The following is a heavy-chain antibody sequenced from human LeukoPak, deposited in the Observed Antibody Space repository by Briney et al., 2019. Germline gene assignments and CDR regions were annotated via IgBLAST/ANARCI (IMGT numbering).Heavy chain of an antibody. J-gene: IGHJ3*02. CDR2: INSDGNTT. CDR3: APDAFDI. CDR1: GFIFTNYW. V-gene: IGHV3-74*01. Sequence: GRSLRLSCAASGFIFTNYWMHWVRQAPGKGLVWVARINSDGNTTNYADSVKGRFTISRDNTKNTLYLQINSLRAEDTAVYYCAPDAFDIWGQGTMVTVSS.